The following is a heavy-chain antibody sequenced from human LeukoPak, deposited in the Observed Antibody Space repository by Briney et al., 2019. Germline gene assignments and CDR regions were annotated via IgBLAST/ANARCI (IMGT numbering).Heavy chain of an antibody. Sequence: SETLSLTCDVSGGSISGYSWSWIRQPPGKGLEWIGFISNSGSTNYNPSLKSRVTMSVDMSKNRFFLNLSSVTAADTALYYCARGGYSYDYLGQGTLVTVSS. CDR3: ARGGYSYDY. D-gene: IGHD5-18*01. V-gene: IGHV4-59*01. CDR1: GGSISGYS. CDR2: ISNSGST. J-gene: IGHJ4*02.